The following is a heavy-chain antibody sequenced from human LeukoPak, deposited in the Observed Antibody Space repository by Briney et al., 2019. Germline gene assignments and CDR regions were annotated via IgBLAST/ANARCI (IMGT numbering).Heavy chain of an antibody. CDR2: IYYSVST. Sequence: SETLSLTCTVSGGSISSSSYYWGWIRQPPGKGLEWIGSIYYSVSTYYNPSLKSRVTISVDTSKNQFSLKLSSVTAADTAVYYCARNAPIAARSSNWFDPWGQGTLVTVSS. CDR3: ARNAPIAARSSNWFDP. D-gene: IGHD6-6*01. V-gene: IGHV4-39*07. CDR1: GGSISSSSYY. J-gene: IGHJ5*02.